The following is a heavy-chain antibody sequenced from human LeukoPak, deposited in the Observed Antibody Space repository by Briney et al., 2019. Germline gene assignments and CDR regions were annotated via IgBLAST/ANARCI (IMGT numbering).Heavy chain of an antibody. D-gene: IGHD1-26*01. V-gene: IGHV3-30*18. CDR1: GFTFSSYG. CDR3: AKEGGLRAVYFDY. Sequence: GGSLRLSCAASGFTFSSYGMHWVRQAPGKGLEWVAVISYDGSNKYYADSVKGRFTISRDNSKNTLYLQMNSLRAEDTAVYYCAKEGGLRAVYFDYWGQGALVTVSS. J-gene: IGHJ4*02. CDR2: ISYDGSNK.